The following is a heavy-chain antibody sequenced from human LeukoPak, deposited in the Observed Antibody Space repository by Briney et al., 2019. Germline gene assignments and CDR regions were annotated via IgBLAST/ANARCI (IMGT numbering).Heavy chain of an antibody. Sequence: GGSLRLSCAASGFIFSSYSMNWVPQAPGKGLEWFSSISSSSSYIYYADSVKGRFTISRDNAKNSLYLQMNSLRAEDTAVYYCARGLSGSYYDFDYWGQGTLVTVSS. CDR2: ISSSSSYI. CDR1: GFIFSSYS. V-gene: IGHV3-21*01. D-gene: IGHD1-26*01. J-gene: IGHJ4*02. CDR3: ARGLSGSYYDFDY.